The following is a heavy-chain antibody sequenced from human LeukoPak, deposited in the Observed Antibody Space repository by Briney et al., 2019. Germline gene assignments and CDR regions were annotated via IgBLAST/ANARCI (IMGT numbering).Heavy chain of an antibody. D-gene: IGHD6-19*01. CDR2: IYTSGST. Sequence: SETLSLTCTVSGGSISSGSYYWSWIRQPAGKGLEWIGRIYTSGSTNYNPSLKSRVTISVDTSKNQFSLKLSSVTAADTAVYYCARVKVFGSGWYWFDPWGQGTLVTVSS. CDR1: GGSISSGSYY. CDR3: ARVKVFGSGWYWFDP. J-gene: IGHJ5*02. V-gene: IGHV4-61*02.